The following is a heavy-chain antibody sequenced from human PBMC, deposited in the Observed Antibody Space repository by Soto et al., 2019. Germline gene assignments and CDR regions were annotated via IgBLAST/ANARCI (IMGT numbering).Heavy chain of an antibody. CDR3: ASETYYYDSSGYPDDAFDI. D-gene: IGHD3-22*01. Sequence: GGSLRLSCAASGFTFSSYSMNWVRQAPGKGLEWVSYISSNSSTIYYADSVKGRFTISRDNAKNSLYLQMNSLRDEDTAVYYCASETYYYDSSGYPDDAFDIWGQGTMVTVSS. J-gene: IGHJ3*02. CDR1: GFTFSSYS. V-gene: IGHV3-48*02. CDR2: ISSNSSTI.